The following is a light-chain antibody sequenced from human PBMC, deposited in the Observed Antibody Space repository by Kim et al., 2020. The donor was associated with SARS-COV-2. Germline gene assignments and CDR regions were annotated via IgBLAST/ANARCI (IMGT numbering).Light chain of an antibody. CDR1: QSLVFSDGKTY. CDR3: MYGTRWPPSFT. CDR2: KVS. J-gene: IGKJ4*01. Sequence: DVIMTQSPLSLPVTLGQPASISCRSSQSLVFSDGKTYLNWFHQRPGQSPRRLIYKVSNRDSGVPDRFSGSGSGTDFTLKISRVEAEDVGVYYYMYGTRWPPSFTFGGGTKVDIK. V-gene: IGKV2-30*01.